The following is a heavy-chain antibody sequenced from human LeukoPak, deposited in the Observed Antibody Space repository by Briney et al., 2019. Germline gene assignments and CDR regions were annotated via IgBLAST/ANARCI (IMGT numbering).Heavy chain of an antibody. Sequence: GGSLRLSCAASGFTVSSNYMSWVRQAPGKGLEWVSVIYSGGSTYYADSVKGRFTSSRDNAKNSLYLQMNSLRAEDTAVYYCARSFDNYYYYHMDVWGKGTTVTVSS. V-gene: IGHV3-53*01. J-gene: IGHJ6*04. CDR1: GFTVSSNY. CDR3: ARSFDNYYYYHMDV. D-gene: IGHD3-16*01. CDR2: IYSGGST.